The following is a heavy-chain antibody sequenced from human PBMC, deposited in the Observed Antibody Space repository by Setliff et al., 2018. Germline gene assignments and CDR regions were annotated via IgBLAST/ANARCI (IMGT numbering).Heavy chain of an antibody. D-gene: IGHD6-13*01. CDR3: ASDPSYASSLYYYLEV. Sequence: PGGSLRLSCAASGFTFSRYAMNWVRQTPGKGLEWVSYISASSANIQYADSVRGRFTVSRDNARNSRYLQMNSLRGDDAAVYYCASDPSYASSLYYYLEVWGKGTTVTVSS. CDR2: ISASSANI. V-gene: IGHV3-48*01. CDR1: GFTFSRYA. J-gene: IGHJ6*03.